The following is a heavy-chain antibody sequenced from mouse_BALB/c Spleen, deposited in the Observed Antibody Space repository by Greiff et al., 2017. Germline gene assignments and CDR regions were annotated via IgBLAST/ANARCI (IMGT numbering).Heavy chain of an antibody. CDR2: IYPGDGDT. Sequence: QVQLQQSGAELARPGASVKLSCKASGYTFTSYWMQWVKQRPGQGLEWIGAIYPGDGDTRYTQKFKGKATLTADKSSSTAYMQLSSLASEDSAVYYCARRKEYFDYWGQGTTLTVSS. CDR1: GYTFTSYW. J-gene: IGHJ2*01. V-gene: IGHV1-87*01. CDR3: ARRKEYFDY.